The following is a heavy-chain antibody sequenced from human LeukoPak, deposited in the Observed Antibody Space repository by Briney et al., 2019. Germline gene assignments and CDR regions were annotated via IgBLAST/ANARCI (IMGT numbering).Heavy chain of an antibody. D-gene: IGHD4-11*01. V-gene: IGHV3-20*04. Sequence: GGSLRLSCAASGFTFDDYGMSWVRQAPGKGLEWVSGINWNGGSTGYADSVKGRFTISRDNAKNSLYLQMNSLRAEHTALYYCARSGRYYSTSTYYYYYMDVWGKGTTVTVSS. CDR3: ARSGRYYSTSTYYYYYMDV. J-gene: IGHJ6*03. CDR2: INWNGGST. CDR1: GFTFDDYG.